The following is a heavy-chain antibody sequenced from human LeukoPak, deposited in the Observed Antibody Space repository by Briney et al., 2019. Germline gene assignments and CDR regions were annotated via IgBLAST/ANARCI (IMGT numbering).Heavy chain of an antibody. V-gene: IGHV3-7*01. CDR3: ARDWGHFDY. D-gene: IGHD7-27*01. CDR2: IKQDGSEK. J-gene: IGHJ4*02. CDR1: GFTFSTYW. Sequence: SGGSLRLSCAASGFTFSTYWMSWVRQAPGKGLEWVANIKQDGSEKFYVDSVKGRFTISRDNARSSLYLQMNSLRAEDTAVYYCARDWGHFDYWGQGALVTVSS.